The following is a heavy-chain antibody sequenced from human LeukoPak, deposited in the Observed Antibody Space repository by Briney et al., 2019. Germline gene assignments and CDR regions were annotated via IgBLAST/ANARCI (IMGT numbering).Heavy chain of an antibody. V-gene: IGHV4-59*01. CDR1: GGSISSYY. CDR2: IYYSGST. Sequence: SETLSLTCTVSGGSISSYYWSWIRQPPGKGLEWIGYIYYSGSTNYNPSLKSRVTISVDTSKNQFSLTLSSVTAADTAGYYFAGGGMVAIDYWGQEPLVTASS. CDR3: AGGGMVAIDY. D-gene: IGHD5-12*01. J-gene: IGHJ4*02.